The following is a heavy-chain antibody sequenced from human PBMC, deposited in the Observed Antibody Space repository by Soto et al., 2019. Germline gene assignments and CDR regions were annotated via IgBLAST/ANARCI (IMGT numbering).Heavy chain of an antibody. V-gene: IGHV1-69*15. J-gene: IGHJ5*02. CDR1: GGTFSNYA. Sequence: QVHLVQSGAEVTKPGSSVNVSCKASGGTFSNYAITWVRQAPGQGLEWVGRIIPIFGTTNVAQKFQGRVTLTADESTTTAYMELSGLRSDDTAVYYCAKDGGADGYFGNGLDPWGQGTLVTVSS. CDR3: AKDGGADGYFGNGLDP. D-gene: IGHD5-12*01. CDR2: IIPIFGTT.